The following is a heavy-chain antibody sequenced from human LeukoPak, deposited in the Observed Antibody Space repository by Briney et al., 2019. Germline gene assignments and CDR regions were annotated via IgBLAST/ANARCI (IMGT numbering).Heavy chain of an antibody. CDR2: IKQDGSEK. CDR1: GFSFSSYW. CDR3: ARDRTDYGGNGNFDY. D-gene: IGHD4-23*01. J-gene: IGHJ4*02. V-gene: IGHV3-7*01. Sequence: PGGSLRLSCAASGFSFSSYWMSWVRQAPGKGLEWVGNIKQDGSEKYYVDSVKGRFTISRDNAKNSLYLQMNSLRAEDTAVYYCARDRTDYGGNGNFDYWGQGTLVTVSS.